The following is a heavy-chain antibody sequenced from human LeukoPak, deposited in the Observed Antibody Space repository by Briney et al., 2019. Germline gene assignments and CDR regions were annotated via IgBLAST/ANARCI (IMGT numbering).Heavy chain of an antibody. D-gene: IGHD3-22*01. CDR1: GFTFSSYA. CDR3: ATMDYYDSSGYYLPNDY. Sequence: GGSLRLSCAASGFTFSSYAMSWVRQAPGKGLEWVSAISGSGGSTYYADSVKGRFTISRDNSKNTLYLQMNSLRAEDTAVYYCATMDYYDSSGYYLPNDYWGQGTLVTVSS. J-gene: IGHJ4*02. CDR2: ISGSGGST. V-gene: IGHV3-23*01.